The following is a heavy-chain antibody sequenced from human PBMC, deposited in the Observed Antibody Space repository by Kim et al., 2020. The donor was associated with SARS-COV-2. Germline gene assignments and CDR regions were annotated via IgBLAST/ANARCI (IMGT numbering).Heavy chain of an antibody. CDR2: IYYSGST. Sequence: SETLSLTCTVSGGSISSYYWSWIRQPPGKGLEWIGYIYYSGSTNYNPSLKSRVTISVDTSKNQFSLKLSSVTAADTAVYYCAREVVRGVITYWGQGTLVTVSS. V-gene: IGHV4-59*01. CDR3: AREVVRGVITY. CDR1: GGSISSYY. J-gene: IGHJ4*02. D-gene: IGHD3-10*01.